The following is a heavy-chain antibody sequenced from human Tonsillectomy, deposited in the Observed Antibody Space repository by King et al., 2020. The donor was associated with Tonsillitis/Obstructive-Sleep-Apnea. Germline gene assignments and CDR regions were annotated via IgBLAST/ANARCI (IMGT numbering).Heavy chain of an antibody. Sequence: QLQESGPGLVKPSETLSLTCTVSGGSISSSSYYWGWIRQPPGKGLEWIGSIYYSGSTYYNPSLKSRVTISVDTSKNQFSLKLSSVTAADTAVYYCARARTIFGVVIGNWLDPWGQGTLVTVSS. CDR1: GGSISSSSYY. J-gene: IGHJ5*02. CDR2: IYYSGST. CDR3: ARARTIFGVVIGNWLDP. V-gene: IGHV4-39*01. D-gene: IGHD3-3*01.